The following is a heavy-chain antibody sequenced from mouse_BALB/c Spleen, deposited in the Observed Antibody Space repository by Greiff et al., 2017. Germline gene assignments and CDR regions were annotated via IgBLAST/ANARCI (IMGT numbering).Heavy chain of an antibody. CDR3: ARGYGNSAWFAY. CDR2: IWAGGST. J-gene: IGHJ3*01. V-gene: IGHV2-9*02. Sequence: VMLVESGPGLVAPSQSLSITCTVSGFSLTSYGVHWVRQPPGKGLEWLGVIWAGGSTNYNSALMSRLSISKDNSKSQVFLKMNSLQTDDTAMYYCARGYGNSAWFAYWGQGTLVTVSA. D-gene: IGHD2-10*02. CDR1: GFSLTSYG.